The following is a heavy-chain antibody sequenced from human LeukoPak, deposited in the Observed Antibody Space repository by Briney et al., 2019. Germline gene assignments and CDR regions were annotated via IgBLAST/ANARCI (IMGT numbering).Heavy chain of an antibody. CDR1: GFTFDDYG. Sequence: GGSLRLFCAASGFTFDDYGMSWVRQAPGKGLECVSGINWNGGSTGYADSVKRRFTISRDIAKNSLYLQMNSLRAEDTALYYCAREVSYGYYYYYYMDVWGKGTTVTVSS. V-gene: IGHV3-20*04. D-gene: IGHD5-18*01. CDR2: INWNGGST. J-gene: IGHJ6*03. CDR3: AREVSYGYYYYYYMDV.